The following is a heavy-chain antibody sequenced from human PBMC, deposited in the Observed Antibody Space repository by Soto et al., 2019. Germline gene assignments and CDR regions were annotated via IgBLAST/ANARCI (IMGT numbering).Heavy chain of an antibody. CDR1: GYSISSGYY. Sequence: SETLSLTCAVSGYSISSGYYWGWIGQPPGKGLEWIGSIYHSVRTYYNPSIKSRVTISVDTSKNQFSLKLSSVTAADTAVYYCATDQKYVWGSDRYSLCAFDSFREGVMDXVS. J-gene: IGHJ3*02. CDR2: IYHSVRT. CDR3: ATDQKYVWGSDRYSLCAFDS. D-gene: IGHD3-16*02. V-gene: IGHV4-38-2*02.